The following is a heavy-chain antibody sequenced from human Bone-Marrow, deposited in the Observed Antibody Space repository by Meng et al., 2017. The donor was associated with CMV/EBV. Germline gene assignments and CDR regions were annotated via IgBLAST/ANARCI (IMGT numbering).Heavy chain of an antibody. Sequence: ASVKVSCKASGYTFTSFHLTWVRQAPGQGLEWTGWIHPHRGDTNYAQQFQGRVTLTRDTSINTGYMELTRLTSDDTAVYYCARDNNWGPDYWGQGTLVTVFS. V-gene: IGHV1-2*02. D-gene: IGHD7-27*01. CDR3: ARDNNWGPDY. CDR2: IHPHRGDT. J-gene: IGHJ4*02. CDR1: GYTFTSFH.